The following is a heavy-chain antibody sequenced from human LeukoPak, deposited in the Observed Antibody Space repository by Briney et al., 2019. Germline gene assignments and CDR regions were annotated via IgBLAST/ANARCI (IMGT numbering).Heavy chain of an antibody. CDR2: IYYSGST. D-gene: IGHD6-13*01. V-gene: IGHV4-39*07. Sequence: PSETLSLTCTVSGGSISSSRYYWGWIRQPPGKGLEWIVSIYYSGSTYYNPSRKSRVTISVDTSKNQFSLKLSSVTAADTAVYYCAREEYSSSPTPVYWGQGTLVTVSS. CDR3: AREEYSSSPTPVY. J-gene: IGHJ4*02. CDR1: GGSISSSRYY.